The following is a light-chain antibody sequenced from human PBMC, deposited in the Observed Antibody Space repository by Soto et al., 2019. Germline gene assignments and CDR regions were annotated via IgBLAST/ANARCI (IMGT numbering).Light chain of an antibody. Sequence: AIQMTQSPSSLSASVGDRVTITCRASQGIRNDLGWYQQKPGKAPKLLIYAASSLQSGVPSRFSGSGSGTDFTLAITSLQPDDIAIYYCQQANSFPLTFGGGTKVDIK. CDR2: AAS. J-gene: IGKJ4*01. CDR3: QQANSFPLT. V-gene: IGKV1-6*01. CDR1: QGIRND.